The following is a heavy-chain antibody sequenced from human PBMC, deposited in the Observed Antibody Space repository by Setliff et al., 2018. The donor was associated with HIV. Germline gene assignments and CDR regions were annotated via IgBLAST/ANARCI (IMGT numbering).Heavy chain of an antibody. CDR3: ARDVGGFTVFAVPRGGFDP. J-gene: IGHJ5*02. V-gene: IGHV4-39*02. CDR2: FYYSWNT. CDR1: GASIGRRSDC. D-gene: IGHD3-3*01. Sequence: SETLSLTCTVSGASIGRRSDCWGWIRQPPGKGLEWIGSFYYSWNTYYNPSLKSRVTISVDTSKNQFSLKLSSVTAADTAVYYCARDVGGFTVFAVPRGGFDPWGQGTLVTVSS.